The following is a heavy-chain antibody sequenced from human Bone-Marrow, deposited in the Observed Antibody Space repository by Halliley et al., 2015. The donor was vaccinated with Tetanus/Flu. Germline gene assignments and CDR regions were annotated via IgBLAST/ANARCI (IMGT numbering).Heavy chain of an antibody. D-gene: IGHD3-10*01. CDR2: SYPGDSDP. V-gene: IGHV5-51*01. Sequence: GTSYPGDSDPTYSPSFQGQVPISADTSINPAYLQWSSLKASDTAMYYCARGSAIGTGFYFDYWGQGTLVTVSS. CDR3: ARGSAIGTGFYFDY. J-gene: IGHJ4*02.